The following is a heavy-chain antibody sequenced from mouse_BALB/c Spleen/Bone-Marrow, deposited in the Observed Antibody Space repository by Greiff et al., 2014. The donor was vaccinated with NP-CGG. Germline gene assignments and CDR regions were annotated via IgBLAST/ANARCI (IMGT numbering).Heavy chain of an antibody. Sequence: QVQLQQPGAELVKPGASVKLSCKASGYTFTSYWVHWVKQRPGQGLEWIGEINPSNGRTNYNEKFKSKATLTVDKSSSTAYMQLSSLTSEDSAVYYCARGGRYDERTWFAYWGQGTLVTVSA. V-gene: IGHV1S81*02. CDR3: ARGGRYDERTWFAY. J-gene: IGHJ3*01. CDR1: GYTFTSYW. CDR2: INPSNGRT. D-gene: IGHD2-14*01.